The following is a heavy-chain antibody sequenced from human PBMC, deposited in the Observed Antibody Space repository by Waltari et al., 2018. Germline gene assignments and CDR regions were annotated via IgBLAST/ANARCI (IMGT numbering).Heavy chain of an antibody. CDR2: SSGSDGTS. V-gene: IGHV3-23*01. CDR3: AKDRGSGRIYFDS. D-gene: IGHD3-10*01. J-gene: IGHJ4*02. Sequence: VQLLESGGDLIQPGGSLRLSCAASGFTFSHFAMTWVRQAPGNRVEWVSSSSGSDGTSYYTSAVTGRLTISRDKSENTLYLHMNSLRAEDSAIYYCAKDRGSGRIYFDSWGRGTLVAVSS. CDR1: GFTFSHFA.